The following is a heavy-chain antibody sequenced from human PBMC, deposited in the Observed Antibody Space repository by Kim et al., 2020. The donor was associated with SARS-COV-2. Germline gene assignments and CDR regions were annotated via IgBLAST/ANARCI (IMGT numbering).Heavy chain of an antibody. CDR1: GFTFSSYA. D-gene: IGHD3-9*01. V-gene: IGHV3-23*01. J-gene: IGHJ4*02. CDR2: ISGSGGST. CDR3: AKDLMPRGYDILTEDY. Sequence: GGSLRLSCAASGFTFSSYAMSWVRQAPGKGLEWVSAISGSGGSTYYADSVKGRFTISRDNSKNTLYLQMNSLRAEDTAVYYCAKDLMPRGYDILTEDYWGQGTLVTVSS.